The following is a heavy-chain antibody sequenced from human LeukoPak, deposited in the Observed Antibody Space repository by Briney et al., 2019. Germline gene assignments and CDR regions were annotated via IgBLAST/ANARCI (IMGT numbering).Heavy chain of an antibody. CDR3: ARDQWYYDSSGYRSWPDY. J-gene: IGHJ4*02. Sequence: TGGSLRLSCAASGFTFSSYSMNWVRQAPGKGLEWVSSISSSSSYIYYADSVKGRFTISRDNAKNSLYLQMNSLRAEDTAVYYCARDQWYYDSSGYRSWPDYWGQGTLVTVSS. V-gene: IGHV3-21*01. D-gene: IGHD3-22*01. CDR2: ISSSSSYI. CDR1: GFTFSSYS.